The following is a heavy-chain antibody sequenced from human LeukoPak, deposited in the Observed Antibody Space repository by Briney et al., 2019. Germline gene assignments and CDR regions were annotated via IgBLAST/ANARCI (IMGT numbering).Heavy chain of an antibody. J-gene: IGHJ5*02. CDR2: IIPIFGTA. Sequence: ASVKVSCKASGGTFSSYAISWVRQDPGQGLEWMGGIIPIFGTANYAQKFQGRVTITADKSTSTAYMELSSLRSEDTAVYYCARDLEGGSGPNWFDPWGQGTLVTVSS. CDR1: GGTFSSYA. D-gene: IGHD6-19*01. V-gene: IGHV1-69*06. CDR3: ARDLEGGSGPNWFDP.